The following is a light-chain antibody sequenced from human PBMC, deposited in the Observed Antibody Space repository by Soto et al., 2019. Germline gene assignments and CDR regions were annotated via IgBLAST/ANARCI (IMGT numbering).Light chain of an antibody. CDR2: EGS. CDR3: CSYAGSSTLL. V-gene: IGLV2-23*01. J-gene: IGLJ2*01. CDR1: SSDVGGYNL. Sequence: QSALTQPASVSGSPGQSITISCTGTSSDVGGYNLVSWYQQHPGKTPKLMIYEGSKRPSGVSNRFSVSKSGNTASLTISGLQAEDEADYYCCSYAGSSTLLFGGGTKLTVL.